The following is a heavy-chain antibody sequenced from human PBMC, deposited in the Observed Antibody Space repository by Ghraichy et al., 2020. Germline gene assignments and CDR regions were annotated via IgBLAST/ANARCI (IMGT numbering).Heavy chain of an antibody. Sequence: GESLNISRAASGFTFSSYWMHWVRQAPGKGLVWVSRINSDGSSTSYADSVKGRFTISRDNAKNTLYLQMNSLRAEDTAVYYCARDLVSSSWYEAGFDPWGQGTLVTISS. CDR2: INSDGSST. V-gene: IGHV3-74*01. D-gene: IGHD6-13*01. CDR1: GFTFSSYW. CDR3: ARDLVSSSWYEAGFDP. J-gene: IGHJ5*02.